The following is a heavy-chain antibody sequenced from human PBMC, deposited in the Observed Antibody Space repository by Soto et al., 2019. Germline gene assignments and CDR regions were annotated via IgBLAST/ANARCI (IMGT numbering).Heavy chain of an antibody. J-gene: IGHJ6*02. CDR2: IRYDGSNK. Sequence: PGGSLRLSCLTAGFTFSSYRMHCVRQSPGKGLAWLALIRYDGSNKYYGDSVKGRFTISRDNSNNTLYLEMNNLRAEDTAVYYCARDRAFYGSGSKGMDFWGQGTTVTVS. CDR1: GFTFSSYR. CDR3: ARDRAFYGSGSKGMDF. D-gene: IGHD3-10*01. V-gene: IGHV3-30*02.